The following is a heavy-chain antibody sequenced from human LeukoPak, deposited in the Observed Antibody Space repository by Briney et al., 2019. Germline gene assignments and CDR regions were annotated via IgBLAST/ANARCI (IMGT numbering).Heavy chain of an antibody. Sequence: GGSLRLSCAASGFTFSSSGMRWVRQAPGKGLEWVSAISGAGYNTYYADSVKGRFTLSRDNSKNTLFLQMNSLRAEDTALYYCAKDLKEGFCSTTSCYGIDSWGQGTLVTVSS. J-gene: IGHJ4*02. V-gene: IGHV3-23*01. CDR2: ISGAGYNT. CDR3: AKDLKEGFCSTTSCYGIDS. D-gene: IGHD2-2*01. CDR1: GFTFSSSG.